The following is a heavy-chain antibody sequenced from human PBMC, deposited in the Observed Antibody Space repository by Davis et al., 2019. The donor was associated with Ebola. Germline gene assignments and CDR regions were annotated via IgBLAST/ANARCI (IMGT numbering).Heavy chain of an antibody. CDR2: IDDDGDT. CDR1: GGSLSGYY. Sequence: PSETLSLTCGVCGGSLSGYYWTWIRQAPGKGLEWIGEIDDDGDTTYRASLTSRLTISLDTSKNQFSLKLTSVTAADTAIYFCARDFGDGAHFDYWGQGILVTVSS. CDR3: ARDFGDGAHFDY. J-gene: IGHJ4*02. V-gene: IGHV4-34*01. D-gene: IGHD3-16*01.